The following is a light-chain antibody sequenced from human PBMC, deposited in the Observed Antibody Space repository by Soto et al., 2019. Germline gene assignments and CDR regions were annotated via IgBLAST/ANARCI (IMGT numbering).Light chain of an antibody. V-gene: IGKV3-11*01. CDR2: DSS. CDR1: RSVSIY. J-gene: IGKJ5*01. Sequence: EIVLTQSPATLSLSPGERATLSCRASRSVSIYLAWYQQKPGQAPRLLIYDSSNRAAGIPARFSARGSGTDFTLFISNLEPEDSAVYYCQHRSNWPPITFGQGTRLEIK. CDR3: QHRSNWPPIT.